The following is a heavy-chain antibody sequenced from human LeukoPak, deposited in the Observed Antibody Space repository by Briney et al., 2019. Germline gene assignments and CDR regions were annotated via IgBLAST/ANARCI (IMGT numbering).Heavy chain of an antibody. CDR3: AKGKYQLSWDWFDP. J-gene: IGHJ5*02. D-gene: IGHD2-2*01. CDR1: GFTFSRLA. CDR2: ISASGP. Sequence: GGSLRLSCAASGFTFSRLAMTWVRQAPGKGLEWVSTISASGPYYADAVRGRFTISRDNSRNTLSLQMDSLRAEDTAVYYCAKGKYQLSWDWFDPWGQGTLVTVSS. V-gene: IGHV3-23*01.